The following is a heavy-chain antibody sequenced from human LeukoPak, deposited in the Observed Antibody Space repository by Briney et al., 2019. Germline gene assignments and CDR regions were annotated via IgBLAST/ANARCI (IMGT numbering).Heavy chain of an antibody. V-gene: IGHV3-23*01. CDR3: ARGDEVVAADYYYYMDV. J-gene: IGHJ6*03. Sequence: GGSLRLSCAASGFTFSHYGMNWVRQAPGKGLEWVSGLTPNSHSAYYAESVKGRFTISRDNSENMVYLQMNSLRVEDTAIYYCARGDEVVAADYYYYMDVWGKGTTVTISS. D-gene: IGHD2-15*01. CDR2: LTPNSHSA. CDR1: GFTFSHYG.